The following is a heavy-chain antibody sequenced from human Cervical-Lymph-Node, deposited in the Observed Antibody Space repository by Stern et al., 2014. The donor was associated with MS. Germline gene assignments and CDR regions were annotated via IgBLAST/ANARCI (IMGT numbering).Heavy chain of an antibody. V-gene: IGHV3-21*01. Sequence: VQLVQSGGGLVKPGGSLRLSCAASGFTFSSYSMNWVRQAPGKGLEWVSSISSSSSYIYYADSVKGRFTISRDNAKNSLYLQMNSLRAEDTAVYYCARVSSGWQMWPFDYWGQGTLVTVSS. D-gene: IGHD6-19*01. CDR2: ISSSSSYI. CDR3: ARVSSGWQMWPFDY. CDR1: GFTFSSYS. J-gene: IGHJ4*02.